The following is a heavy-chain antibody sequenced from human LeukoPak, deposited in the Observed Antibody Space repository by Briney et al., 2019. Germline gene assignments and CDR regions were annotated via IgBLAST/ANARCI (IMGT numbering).Heavy chain of an antibody. J-gene: IGHJ4*02. D-gene: IGHD3-22*01. Sequence: GASVKVSCKVSGYTLTELSMHWVRQAPGKGLEWMGGFDPEDGETIYAQKFQGRVTMTRNTSISTAYMELSSLRSEDTAVYYCARGTMIVDSVFDYWGQGTLVTVSS. CDR2: FDPEDGET. CDR3: ARGTMIVDSVFDY. CDR1: GYTLTELS. V-gene: IGHV1-24*01.